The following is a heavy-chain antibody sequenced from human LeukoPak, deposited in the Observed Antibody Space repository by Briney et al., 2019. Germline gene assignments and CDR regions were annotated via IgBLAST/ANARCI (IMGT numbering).Heavy chain of an antibody. CDR1: GFTFSGSA. V-gene: IGHV3-73*01. D-gene: IGHD2-21*01. CDR2: IRSKSNNYAT. J-gene: IGHJ4*02. Sequence: GGSLRLSCAASGFTFSGSAMHWVRQASGKGLEWVGRIRSKSNNYATAYAASVNGRFNISRDDSKNMVYLQMNSLKTEDTAVYYCTRLYCGGGYCYYFDYWGQGTLVTVSS. CDR3: TRLYCGGGYCYYFDY.